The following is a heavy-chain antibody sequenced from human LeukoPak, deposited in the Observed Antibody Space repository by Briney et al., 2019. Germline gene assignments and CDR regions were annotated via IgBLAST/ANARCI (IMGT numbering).Heavy chain of an antibody. CDR3: ARDRAIAAAAWDAFDI. Sequence: SETLSLTCTVSGGSISSYYWSWIRQPPGKGLEWIGYIYYSGSTNYNPSLKSRVTISVDTSKNQFSLKLSSVTAADTAVYYCARDRAIAAAAWDAFDIWGQGTMVTVSS. V-gene: IGHV4-59*01. CDR2: IYYSGST. CDR1: GGSISSYY. J-gene: IGHJ3*02. D-gene: IGHD6-13*01.